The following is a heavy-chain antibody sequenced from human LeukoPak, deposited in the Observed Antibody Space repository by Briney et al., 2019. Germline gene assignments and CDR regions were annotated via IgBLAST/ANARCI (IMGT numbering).Heavy chain of an antibody. V-gene: IGHV4-30-4*07. CDR3: ARPVPSRLGWFDP. CDR1: GGSISSGGYS. J-gene: IGHJ5*02. CDR2: IYYSGST. D-gene: IGHD1-1*01. Sequence: IPSQTLSLTCAVSGGSISSGGYSWSWIRQPPGKGLEWIGYIYYSGSTYYNPSLKSRVTISVDTSKNQFSLKLSSVTAADTAVYYCARPVPSRLGWFDPWGQGTLVTVSS.